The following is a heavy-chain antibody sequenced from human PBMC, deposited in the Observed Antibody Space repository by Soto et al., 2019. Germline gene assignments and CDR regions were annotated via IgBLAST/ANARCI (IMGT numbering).Heavy chain of an antibody. J-gene: IGHJ6*02. CDR2: ISYDGSNK. CDR3: AKECGVGSGWRTYYYYGMDV. CDR1: GFTFSSYG. D-gene: IGHD6-19*01. V-gene: IGHV3-30*18. Sequence: QVQLVESGGGVVQPGRSLRLSCAASGFTFSSYGMHWVRQAPGKGLEWVAVISYDGSNKYYADSVKGRFTISRDNSKNTLYLQMNSLRAEDTAVYYCAKECGVGSGWRTYYYYGMDVWGQGTTVTVSS.